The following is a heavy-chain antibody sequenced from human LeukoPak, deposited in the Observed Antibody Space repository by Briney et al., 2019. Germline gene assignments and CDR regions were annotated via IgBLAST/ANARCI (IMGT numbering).Heavy chain of an antibody. V-gene: IGHV3-7*01. Sequence: GGSLRLSCAASGFTFSSYWMSWVRQAPGKGLEWVANIKQDGSEKYYVDSVKGRFTISRDNAKNSLYLQMNSLRAEDTAVYYCARYSGSYGRNSLDYWGQGTLVTVSS. D-gene: IGHD1-26*01. CDR3: ARYSGSYGRNSLDY. CDR1: GFTFSSYW. J-gene: IGHJ4*02. CDR2: IKQDGSEK.